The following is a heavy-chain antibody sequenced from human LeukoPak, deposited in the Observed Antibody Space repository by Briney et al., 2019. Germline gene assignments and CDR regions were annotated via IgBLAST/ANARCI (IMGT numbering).Heavy chain of an antibody. CDR2: IYYSGST. D-gene: IGHD2-2*01. CDR3: ARVTVVPAAMTSYYYYMDV. V-gene: IGHV4-59*12. CDR1: GGSISSDY. Sequence: ASETLSLTCTVSGGSISSDYWSWIRKPPGKGLEWIGYIYYSGSTNYNPSLNSRVTMSVATSKNQFSLNLNPVTAADTAVYYCARVTVVPAAMTSYYYYMDVWGKGTTVTVSS. J-gene: IGHJ6*03.